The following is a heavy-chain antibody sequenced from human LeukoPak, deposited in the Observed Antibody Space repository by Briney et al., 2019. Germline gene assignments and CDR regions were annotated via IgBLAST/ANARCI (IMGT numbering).Heavy chain of an antibody. V-gene: IGHV4-39*01. D-gene: IGHD2-2*01. CDR1: GGSTSTGNYY. CDR2: IHYTGST. J-gene: IGHJ5*02. CDR3: ARARLAPYQPKNWFDP. Sequence: SETLSLTCTVSGGSTSTGNYYWDWIRQPPGKGLEWIGSIHYTGSTNYKPSLGSRVTMSVDTSNNQFSLKMTSVTAADTAVYYCARARLAPYQPKNWFDPWGQGTLVTVSS.